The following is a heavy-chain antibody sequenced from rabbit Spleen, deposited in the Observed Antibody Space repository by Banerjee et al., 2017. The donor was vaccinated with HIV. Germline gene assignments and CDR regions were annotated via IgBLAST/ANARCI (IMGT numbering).Heavy chain of an antibody. CDR3: ARAIVPWLGLTRLDL. CDR1: GFDFSHYG. V-gene: IGHV1S47*01. J-gene: IGHJ3*01. D-gene: IGHD4-1*01. CDR2: IDPLFGST. Sequence: QEQLVESGGGLVQPGGSLKLSCKASGFDFSHYGVSWVRQAPGKGLEWIGYIDPLFGSTYYASWVNGRFTISSDNAQSTVDLKMTSLTAADTATYFCARAIVPWLGLTRLDLWGPGTLVTVS.